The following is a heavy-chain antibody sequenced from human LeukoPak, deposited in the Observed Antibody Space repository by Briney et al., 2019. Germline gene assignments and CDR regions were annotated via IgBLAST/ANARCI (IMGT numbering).Heavy chain of an antibody. CDR1: RFTFSSYW. J-gene: IGHJ4*02. V-gene: IGHV3-7*01. CDR2: IKQDGSEK. Sequence: GGSLRLSCAASRFTFSSYWMSWVRQAPGKGLEWVANIKQDGSEKYYVDSVKGRFTISRDNAKNSLYLQMNSLRAEDTAVYYCARALGAVADLDYWGQGTLVTVSS. D-gene: IGHD6-19*01. CDR3: ARALGAVADLDY.